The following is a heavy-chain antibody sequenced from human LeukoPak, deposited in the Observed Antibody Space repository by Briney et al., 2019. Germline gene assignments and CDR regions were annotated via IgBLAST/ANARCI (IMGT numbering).Heavy chain of an antibody. Sequence: GGSLRLSCAASGFTFSAYWMSWVRQAPGKGLEWVANIKQDGSEKYYVDSVKGRFTISRDNAKNSLYLQMNTLRPEDTAVYYCARERQNKDFWSGGDYWGQGTLVTVSS. CDR3: ARERQNKDFWSGGDY. J-gene: IGHJ4*02. D-gene: IGHD3-3*01. CDR1: GFTFSAYW. CDR2: IKQDGSEK. V-gene: IGHV3-7*01.